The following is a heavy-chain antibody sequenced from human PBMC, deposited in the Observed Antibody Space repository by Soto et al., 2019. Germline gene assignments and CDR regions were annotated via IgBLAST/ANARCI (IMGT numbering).Heavy chain of an antibody. CDR2: INHSGST. Sequence: SETLSLTCAVYGGSFSGYYWSWIRQPPGRGLEWIGEINHSGSTNYNPSLKSRVTISVDTSKNQFSLKLSSVTAADTAVYYCARFRPGVVVPAAMGDDWGKGTLVTVSS. D-gene: IGHD2-2*01. J-gene: IGHJ4*02. V-gene: IGHV4-34*01. CDR3: ARFRPGVVVPAAMGDD. CDR1: GGSFSGYY.